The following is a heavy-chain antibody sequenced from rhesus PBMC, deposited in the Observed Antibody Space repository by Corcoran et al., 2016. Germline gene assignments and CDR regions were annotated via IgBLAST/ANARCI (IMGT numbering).Heavy chain of an antibody. J-gene: IGHJ1*01. CDR2: IYGRGGDT. CDR3: ARVGGWTEYFEF. CDR1: GGSISDDYY. V-gene: IGHV4-106*01. Sequence: QVQLQESGPGLVKPSETLSLTCAVSGGSISDDYYWSWIRQPPGKGLEWIGYIYGRGGDTNYNPSIKNRVTMSIDTSKNQFSLKLSSVTAADTAVYYCARVGGWTEYFEFWGQGAPVTVSS. D-gene: IGHD6-31*01.